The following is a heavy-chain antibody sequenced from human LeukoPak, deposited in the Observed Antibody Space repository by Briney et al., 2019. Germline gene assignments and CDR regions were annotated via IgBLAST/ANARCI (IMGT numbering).Heavy chain of an antibody. D-gene: IGHD3/OR15-3a*01. CDR2: IYYSGST. J-gene: IGHJ3*02. Sequence: PSETLSLTCTVSGGSISSYYWSWIRQPPGKGLEWIGYIYYSGSTNYNPSLKSRVTISVDTSKNQFSLKLSSVTAADTAVYYCARRMPGTGGPRAFDIWGQGTMVTVSS. V-gene: IGHV4-59*01. CDR3: ARRMPGTGGPRAFDI. CDR1: GGSISSYY.